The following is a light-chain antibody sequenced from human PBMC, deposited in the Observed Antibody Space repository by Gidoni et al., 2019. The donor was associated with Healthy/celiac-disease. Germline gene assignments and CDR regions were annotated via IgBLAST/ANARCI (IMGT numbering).Light chain of an antibody. J-gene: IGKJ1*01. V-gene: IGKV3-11*01. Sequence: EIVLTQSPATLSLSPGERATLSCRASQSVSSYLAWYQQKPGLAPRLLIYDASNRATGIPARFSGSGSGTDFTLTISSLEPEDLAVYYCLQRVSWPQTFGQGTKVEI. CDR2: DAS. CDR1: QSVSSY. CDR3: LQRVSWPQT.